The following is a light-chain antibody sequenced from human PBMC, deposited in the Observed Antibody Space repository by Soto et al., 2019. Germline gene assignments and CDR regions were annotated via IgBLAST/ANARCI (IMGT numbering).Light chain of an antibody. CDR3: QQYGTSPRT. CDR1: QSVSSY. V-gene: IGKV3-20*01. J-gene: IGKJ1*01. Sequence: EIVLTQSPGTLSLSPGESATLSCRASQSVSSYLAWYQQKPGQAPRLLIYGASSRATGIPDRFSGSGSGTDFTLTISGLEPEDFAMYYCQQYGTSPRTFGKGTKVEIK. CDR2: GAS.